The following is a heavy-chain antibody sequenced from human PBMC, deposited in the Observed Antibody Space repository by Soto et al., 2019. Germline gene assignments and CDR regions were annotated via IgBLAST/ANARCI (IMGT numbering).Heavy chain of an antibody. Sequence: ASVKVSCKASGYTFTDYYMHWVRQAPGQGXEWMGWINPNSGGTNYAQKFQGRVTMTRVTSISAAYMELSSLRSDDTALYYCAKDPNIVVVTAATGGMDVWGQGTTVTVSS. CDR2: INPNSGGT. D-gene: IGHD2-2*01. J-gene: IGHJ6*02. CDR3: AKDPNIVVVTAATGGMDV. V-gene: IGHV1-2*02. CDR1: GYTFTDYY.